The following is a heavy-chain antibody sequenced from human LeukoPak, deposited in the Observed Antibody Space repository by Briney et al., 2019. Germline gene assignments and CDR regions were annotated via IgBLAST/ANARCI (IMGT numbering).Heavy chain of an antibody. CDR3: AKSRTLTGYYSGSFDY. V-gene: IGHV3-9*01. J-gene: IGHJ4*02. Sequence: GGSLRLSCAASGFTFDDYAMHWVRQAPGKGLEWVSGISWNSGSIGYADSVKGRFTISRDNAKNSLYLQMNSLRAEDTALYYCAKSRTLTGYYSGSFDYWGQGTLVTVSS. CDR2: ISWNSGSI. D-gene: IGHD3-9*01. CDR1: GFTFDDYA.